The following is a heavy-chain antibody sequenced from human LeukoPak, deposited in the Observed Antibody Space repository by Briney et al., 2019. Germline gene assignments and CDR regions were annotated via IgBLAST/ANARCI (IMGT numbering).Heavy chain of an antibody. D-gene: IGHD3-22*01. CDR2: ISGSGGST. V-gene: IGHV3-23*01. Sequence: GGSLRLSGVASGFTFSSYAMSWVRQAPGKGLEWVSAISGSGGSTYYADSVKGRFTISRDNSKNTLYLQMNSLRAEDTAVYYCAREPVHYYDSSGYSDYFDYWGQGTLVTVSS. CDR3: AREPVHYYDSSGYSDYFDY. J-gene: IGHJ4*02. CDR1: GFTFSSYA.